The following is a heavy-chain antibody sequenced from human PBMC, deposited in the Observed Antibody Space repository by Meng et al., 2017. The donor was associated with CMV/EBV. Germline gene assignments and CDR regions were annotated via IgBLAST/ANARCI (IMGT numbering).Heavy chain of an antibody. D-gene: IGHD2-2*01. Sequence: GGSLRLSCAASGLTFSSYAMHWVRQAPGKGLEWVAVISYDGSNKYYADSVKGRFTISRDNSKNTLYLQMNSLRAEDTAVYYCARGLRLGKYQLLRGASGDYWGQGTLVTVSS. CDR3: ARGLRLGKYQLLRGASGDY. J-gene: IGHJ4*02. V-gene: IGHV3-30-3*01. CDR2: ISYDGSNK. CDR1: GLTFSSYA.